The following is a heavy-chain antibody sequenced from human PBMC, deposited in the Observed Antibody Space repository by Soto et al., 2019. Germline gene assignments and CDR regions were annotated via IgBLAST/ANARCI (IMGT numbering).Heavy chain of an antibody. CDR2: IRKDGSVI. J-gene: IGHJ3*02. Sequence: EVQLVESGGDLVQPGGSLRLSCAASGFTFSTSWMTWVRQAPGTGLEWVANIRKDGSVIHYGDSVMGLFTISRDNAQNSLYLQRPDMRLDDPSLYFCARDWRPATGDYFYEAFDIWGQGKVVTASS. D-gene: IGHD4-17*01. CDR1: GFTFSTSW. CDR3: ARDWRPATGDYFYEAFDI. V-gene: IGHV3-7*01.